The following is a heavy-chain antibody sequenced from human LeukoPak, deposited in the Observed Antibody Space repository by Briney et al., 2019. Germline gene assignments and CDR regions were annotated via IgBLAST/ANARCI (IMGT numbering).Heavy chain of an antibody. D-gene: IGHD3-22*01. Sequence: ASVKVSCKASGYTFTSYYMHWVRQAPGQGLEWMGIINPSGGSTSYAQKFRGRVTMTRDTSTSTVYMELSSLRSEDTAVYYCARDYYDSSGPPDPHFDYWGQGTLVTVSS. CDR1: GYTFTSYY. J-gene: IGHJ4*02. V-gene: IGHV1-46*01. CDR2: INPSGGST. CDR3: ARDYYDSSGPPDPHFDY.